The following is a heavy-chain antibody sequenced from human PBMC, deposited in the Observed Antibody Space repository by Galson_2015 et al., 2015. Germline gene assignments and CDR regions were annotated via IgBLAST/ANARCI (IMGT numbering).Heavy chain of an antibody. CDR1: GGSFNTYD. V-gene: IGHV1-69*06. CDR3: ARATQDCSRPSCPYNY. Sequence: SVKVSCKASGGSFNTYDISWVRQAPGQGLEWMGGIIPLVGTPNYAQKFRGRVTITADKSTTTVYMEVSRLRSDDTVVYYCARATQDCSRPSCPYNYWGQGTLVTVSS. CDR2: IIPLVGTP. J-gene: IGHJ4*02. D-gene: IGHD2-2*01.